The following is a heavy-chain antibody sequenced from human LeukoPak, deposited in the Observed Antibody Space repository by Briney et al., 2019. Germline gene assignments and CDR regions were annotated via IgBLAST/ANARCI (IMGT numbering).Heavy chain of an antibody. D-gene: IGHD2-15*01. J-gene: IGHJ4*02. CDR2: INHSGST. CDR3: ASAVVVVAATWFDY. CDR1: GGSFSGYY. V-gene: IGHV4-34*01. Sequence: PSETLSLTCAVYGGSFSGYYWSWIRQPPGKGLEWIGEINHSGSTNYNPSLKSRVTISVDTSKTQFSLKLSSVTAADTAVYYCASAVVVVAATWFDYWGQGTLVTVSS.